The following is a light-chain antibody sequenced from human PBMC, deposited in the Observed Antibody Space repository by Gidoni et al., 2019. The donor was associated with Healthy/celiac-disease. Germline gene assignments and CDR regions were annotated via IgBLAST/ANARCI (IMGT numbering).Light chain of an antibody. CDR1: QSVSSY. J-gene: IGKJ4*01. CDR2: DAS. V-gene: IGKV3-11*01. Sequence: EIVLPPSPAPLSLSPGERATLSCRASQSVSSYLAWYQQKPGQAPRLRIYDASNRATGIPARFSGSGSGTDFTLTISSREPEELAVYYCQQRSNWPKLTFGGGTKVEIK. CDR3: QQRSNWPKLT.